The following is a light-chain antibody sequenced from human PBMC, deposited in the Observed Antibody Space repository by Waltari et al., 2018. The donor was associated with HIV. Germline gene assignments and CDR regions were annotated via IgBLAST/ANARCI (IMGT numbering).Light chain of an antibody. CDR2: GAS. V-gene: IGKV1-39*01. CDR3: QQTYSPSHIT. J-gene: IGKJ4*01. CDR1: QNINIY. Sequence: DIQMNQSPSSVSASVGDRVTITCRASQNINIYLNWHQQKPGKAPKLLVYGASSLQRGVPSRFSGAGSGTHFTLTITGLQPDDFGTYYCQQTYSPSHITFGGGTK.